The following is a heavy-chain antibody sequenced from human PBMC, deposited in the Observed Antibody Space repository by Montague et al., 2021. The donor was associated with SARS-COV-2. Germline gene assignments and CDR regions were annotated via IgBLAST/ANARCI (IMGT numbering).Heavy chain of an antibody. CDR2: VYYSGST. V-gene: IGHV4-39*01. J-gene: IGHJ3*02. Sequence: SETLSLTCTVSGSSISSSSYYWGWIRQPPGKGLEWIGSVYYSGSTYYNLSLKSRVTISVDTSKNQFSLKLSSVTAADTAVYYCAGHSGRDTIFGVVIRPEAFDIWGQGTMVTVSS. CDR1: GSSISSSSYY. CDR3: AGHSGRDTIFGVVIRPEAFDI. D-gene: IGHD3-3*01.